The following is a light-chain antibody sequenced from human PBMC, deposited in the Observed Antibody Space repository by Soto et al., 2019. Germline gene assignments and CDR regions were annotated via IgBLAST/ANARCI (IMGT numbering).Light chain of an antibody. CDR3: ASWDDSLSGPV. CDR2: SNN. Sequence: QSAVTQPPSASGTPGQRVTISCSGSSSNIGSNYVYWYQQLPGTAPKLLIYSNNQRPSGVPDRFSGSKSGTSASLAISGLRSEDEADYYCASWDDSLSGPVFGGGTKVTVL. V-gene: IGLV1-47*02. J-gene: IGLJ3*02. CDR1: SSNIGSNY.